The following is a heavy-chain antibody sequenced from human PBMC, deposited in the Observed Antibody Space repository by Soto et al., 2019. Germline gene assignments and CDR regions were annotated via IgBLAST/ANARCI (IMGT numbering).Heavy chain of an antibody. J-gene: IGHJ4*02. V-gene: IGHV3-30*18. Sequence: QVQLVESGGGVVQPGRSLRLSRAASGFTFSTHGIHWVRQAPGKGLEWVAVVSYDGSNKYYGDSVKGRFTISRDNSKNSLYLQMNSLRTEDTAVYYCAKDRVESGLGEVDYWGQGTLVTVAS. CDR2: VSYDGSNK. CDR3: AKDRVESGLGEVDY. D-gene: IGHD3-16*01. CDR1: GFTFSTHG.